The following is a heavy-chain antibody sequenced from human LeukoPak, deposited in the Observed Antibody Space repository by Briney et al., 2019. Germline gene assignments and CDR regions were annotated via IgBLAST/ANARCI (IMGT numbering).Heavy chain of an antibody. D-gene: IGHD5-12*01. V-gene: IGHV3-23*01. CDR1: GFTFRSYA. CDR2: ITGSGDDT. J-gene: IGHJ4*02. CDR3: AKNGAYSGYDYIDY. Sequence: GGSLRLSCAASGFTFRSYAMSWVRQAPGKGLEWVSDITGSGDDTDYADSVKGRFTVSRDNSRNTLYLQINSLRAEDTAVYYCAKNGAYSGYDYIDYWGQGTLVTVSS.